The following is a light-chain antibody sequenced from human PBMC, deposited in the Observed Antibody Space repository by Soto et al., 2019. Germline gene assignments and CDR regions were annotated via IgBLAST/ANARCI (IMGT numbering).Light chain of an antibody. Sequence: ETVMTQSPATLSVSPGERATLSCRASQSVRTKVAWYQQKPGQAPRLLIYGASSRATGIPARFSGSGSGTVFTLTIGSLEPEDSAVYFCQQRKNWPSITFGQGTRLEIK. CDR1: QSVRTK. J-gene: IGKJ5*01. CDR3: QQRKNWPSIT. CDR2: GAS. V-gene: IGKV3D-15*01.